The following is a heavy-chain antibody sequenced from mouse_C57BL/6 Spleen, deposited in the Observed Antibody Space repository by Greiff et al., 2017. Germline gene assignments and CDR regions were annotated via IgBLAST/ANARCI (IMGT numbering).Heavy chain of an antibody. D-gene: IGHD2-4*01. Sequence: QVQLQQSGAELMKPGASVKLSCKATGYTFTGYWIEWVKQRPGHGLEWIGEILPGSGSTNYNEKFKGKATFTADTSSNTAYMQLSSLTTEYSAIYYCARFPIYYDYDDYAMDYWGQGTSVTVSS. CDR3: ARFPIYYDYDDYAMDY. J-gene: IGHJ4*01. V-gene: IGHV1-9*01. CDR2: ILPGSGST. CDR1: GYTFTGYW.